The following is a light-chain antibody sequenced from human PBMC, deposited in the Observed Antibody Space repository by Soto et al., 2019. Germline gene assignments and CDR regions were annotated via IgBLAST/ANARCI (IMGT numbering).Light chain of an antibody. J-gene: IGKJ1*01. CDR3: QQRSDWPWT. CDR1: QSVSSY. V-gene: IGKV3-11*01. CDR2: EAS. Sequence: EIVLTQSPATLSLSPGERATLSCRASQSVSSYLAWYQQKPGQAPRLLMYEASNRATGIPARFSGGGSGTDFTLTIGSLEPEDFAVYYCQQRSDWPWTFGQGTKVDIK.